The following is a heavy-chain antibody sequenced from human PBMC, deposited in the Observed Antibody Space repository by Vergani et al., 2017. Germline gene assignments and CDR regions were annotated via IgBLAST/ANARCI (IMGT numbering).Heavy chain of an antibody. J-gene: IGHJ1*01. V-gene: IGHV3-21*02. CDR1: GFNFDTYT. CDR3: TTAWGLYYLHGEYFQY. Sequence: EVQLLESGGGLVKPGGSRRLSCAGAGFNFDTYTMAYVRQAPGKGLEWVATISSGGLDIFYADSVKGRFTISRDNSKNTLFLQMNSLKDEDTAVYYCTTAWGLYYLHGEYFQYWGRGTLVSVSS. D-gene: IGHD3-10*01. CDR2: ISSGGLDI.